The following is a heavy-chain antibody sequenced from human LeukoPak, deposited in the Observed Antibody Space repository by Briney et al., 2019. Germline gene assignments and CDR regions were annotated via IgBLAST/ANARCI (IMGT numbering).Heavy chain of an antibody. D-gene: IGHD3-10*01. CDR2: IRYDGSNK. CDR3: ATNMVRGVIGAFDI. V-gene: IGHV3-30*02. CDR1: GFTFSSYA. Sequence: GGSLRLSCAASGFTFSSYAMSWVRQSPGKGLERVAFIRYDGSNKYYADSVKGRFTISRDNSKNTLYLQMNSLRAEDTAEYYCATNMVRGVIGAFDIWGQGTMVIVSS. J-gene: IGHJ3*02.